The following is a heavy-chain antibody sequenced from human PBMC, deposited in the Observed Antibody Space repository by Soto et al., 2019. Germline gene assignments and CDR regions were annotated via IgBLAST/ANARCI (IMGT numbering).Heavy chain of an antibody. V-gene: IGHV3-23*01. CDR1: GFTFSSYA. Sequence: GGSLRLSCAASGFTFSSYAMSWVRQAPGKGLEWVSAISGSGGSTYYADSVKGRFTVSRDNSRNTLYLQMNSLRVEDTAVYFCAREIGYSSTWPAYWGQGTLVTVSS. CDR3: AREIGYSSTWPAY. CDR2: ISGSGGST. J-gene: IGHJ4*02. D-gene: IGHD6-13*01.